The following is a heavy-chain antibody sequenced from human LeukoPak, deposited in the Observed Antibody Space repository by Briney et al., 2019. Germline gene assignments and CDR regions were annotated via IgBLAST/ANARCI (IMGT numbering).Heavy chain of an antibody. CDR2: IIPIFGTA. J-gene: IGHJ4*02. Sequence: SVKVSCKASGGTFSSYAISWVRQAPGQGLEWMGRIIPIFGTANYAQKFQGRVTITTDESTSTAYMEPSSLRSEDTAVYYCARAPGYSSGWQLFDYWGQGTLVTVSS. V-gene: IGHV1-69*05. CDR3: ARAPGYSSGWQLFDY. CDR1: GGTFSSYA. D-gene: IGHD6-19*01.